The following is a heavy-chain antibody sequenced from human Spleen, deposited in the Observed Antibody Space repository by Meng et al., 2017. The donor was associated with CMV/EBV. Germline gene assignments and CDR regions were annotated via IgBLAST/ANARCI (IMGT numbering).Heavy chain of an antibody. Sequence: GESLKISCEGSGFSFRTFSMNWVRQAPGKGLEWVAFIRYDGSNKYYADSVKGRFTISRDNSKNTLYLQMNSLRAEDTAVYYCATAYYFDYWGQGTLVTVSS. CDR3: ATAYYFDY. CDR2: IRYDGSNK. V-gene: IGHV3-30*02. J-gene: IGHJ4*02. CDR1: GFSFRTFS.